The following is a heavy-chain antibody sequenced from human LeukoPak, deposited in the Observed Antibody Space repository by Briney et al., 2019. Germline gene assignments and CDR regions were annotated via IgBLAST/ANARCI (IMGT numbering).Heavy chain of an antibody. J-gene: IGHJ4*02. CDR1: GFTFSSYG. V-gene: IGHV3-30*18. CDR2: ISYDGSNK. Sequence: GGSLRLSCAASGFTFSSYGMPWVRQAPGKGLEWVAVISYDGSNKYYADSVKGRFTISRDNSKNTLYLQMNSLRAEDTAVYYCAKDLDGFFDYWGQGTLVTVSS. D-gene: IGHD4-17*01. CDR3: AKDLDGFFDY.